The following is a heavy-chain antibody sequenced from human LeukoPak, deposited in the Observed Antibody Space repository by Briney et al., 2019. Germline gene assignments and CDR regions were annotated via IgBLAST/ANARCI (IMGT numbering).Heavy chain of an antibody. CDR1: GYTLTELS. D-gene: IGHD1-26*01. CDR3: AILPIRVGATFLLAFDY. Sequence: ASVKVSCKVSGYTLTELSMHWVRQAPGKGLEWMGGFDPEDGETIYVQKFQGRVTMTEDTSTDTAYMELSSLRSEDTAVYYCAILPIRVGATFLLAFDYWGQGTLVTVSS. V-gene: IGHV1-24*01. J-gene: IGHJ4*02. CDR2: FDPEDGET.